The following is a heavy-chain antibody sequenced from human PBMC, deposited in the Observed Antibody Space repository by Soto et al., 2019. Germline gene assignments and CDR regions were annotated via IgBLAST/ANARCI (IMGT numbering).Heavy chain of an antibody. CDR1: GFTVSSNY. Sequence: EVPLVESGGGLVQPGGSLRLSCAASGFTVSSNYMNWVRQAPGKGLEWVSVIYSGVSTYYADSVKGRFTISRDNSKNTLYLQMNTLRDEDTAVYYCARGWWAHFDYWGQGTLVTVSS. CDR3: ARGWWAHFDY. J-gene: IGHJ4*02. CDR2: IYSGVST. V-gene: IGHV3-66*01. D-gene: IGHD2-15*01.